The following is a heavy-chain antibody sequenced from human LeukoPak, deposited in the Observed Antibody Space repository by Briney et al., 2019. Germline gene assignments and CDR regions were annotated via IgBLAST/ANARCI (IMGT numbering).Heavy chain of an antibody. CDR1: GFTFSTYA. J-gene: IGHJ4*02. CDR2: ISESGGDT. Sequence: PGGSLRLSCAASGFTFSTYAMSWVRQAPGKGLEWVSSISESGGDTYYVDSVKGRFTISRDNSKNTLYLQMNSLRAEDTAVYYCSAYYLAYWGQGTLVTVSS. D-gene: IGHD3-3*01. V-gene: IGHV3-23*01. CDR3: SAYYLAY.